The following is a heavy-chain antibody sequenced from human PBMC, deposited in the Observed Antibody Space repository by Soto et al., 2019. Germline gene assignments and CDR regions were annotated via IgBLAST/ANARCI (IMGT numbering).Heavy chain of an antibody. CDR3: AREGVLDIVVVPAAMGVDYYYYGMDV. D-gene: IGHD2-2*03. V-gene: IGHV1-18*01. CDR2: ISAYNGNT. J-gene: IGHJ6*02. CDR1: GYTFTSYG. Sequence: ASVKVSCKASGYTFTSYGISWVRQAPGQGLEWMGWISAYNGNTNYAQKLQGRVTMTTDTSTSTAYMELRSLRSDDTAVYYCAREGVLDIVVVPAAMGVDYYYYGMDVWGQGTTVTVSS.